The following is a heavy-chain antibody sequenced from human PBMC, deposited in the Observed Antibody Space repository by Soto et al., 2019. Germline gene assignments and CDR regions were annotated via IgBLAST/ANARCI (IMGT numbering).Heavy chain of an antibody. CDR2: IIPIFGTA. CDR1: GGTFSSYA. CDR3: ARDRSQNGYNPYYFDY. Sequence: QVQLVQSGAEVKKPGSSVKVSCKASGGTFSSYAISWVRQAPGQGLEWMGGIIPIFGTANYAQKFQGRVTITADESTSTAYIELSSLRSEDTAVYYCARDRSQNGYNPYYFDYWGQGTLFTVSS. J-gene: IGHJ4*02. D-gene: IGHD5-12*01. V-gene: IGHV1-69*12.